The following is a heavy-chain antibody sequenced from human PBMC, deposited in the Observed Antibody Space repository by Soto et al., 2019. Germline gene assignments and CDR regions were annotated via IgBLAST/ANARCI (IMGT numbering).Heavy chain of an antibody. J-gene: IGHJ6*02. CDR2: INHSGST. Sequence: SETLSLTCAVSGGSISSGGYSWSWIRQPPGKGLEWIGEINHSGSTNYNPSLKSRVTISVDTSKNQFSLKLSSVTAADTAVYYCARGGGYSYGYYYYGMDVWGQGTTVTVSS. CDR1: GGSISSGGYS. D-gene: IGHD5-18*01. CDR3: ARGGGYSYGYYYYGMDV. V-gene: IGHV4-30-2*01.